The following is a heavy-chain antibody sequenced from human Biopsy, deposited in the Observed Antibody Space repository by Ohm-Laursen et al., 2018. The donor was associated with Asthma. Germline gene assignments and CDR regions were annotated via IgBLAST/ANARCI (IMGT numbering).Heavy chain of an antibody. D-gene: IGHD1-26*01. CDR1: GFTFSNYV. CDR2: ITDTSRYI. Sequence: GSLRLSCSASGFTFSNYVMSWVRQAPGKGLEWVSCITDTSRYIKYADSVKGRFTISRDNAKNSLYLQMNSLRAEETAVYLCAKAVFPGWELPRGPDYWGQGTLVTVSS. CDR3: AKAVFPGWELPRGPDY. J-gene: IGHJ4*02. V-gene: IGHV3-21*01.